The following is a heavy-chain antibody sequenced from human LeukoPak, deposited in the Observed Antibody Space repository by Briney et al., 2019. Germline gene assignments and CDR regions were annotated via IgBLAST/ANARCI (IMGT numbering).Heavy chain of an antibody. Sequence: GGSQRLSCAASGFTFSAYWMSWVRQAPGKGLEWEAHIKGDGSEKYSVDSVKGRFTISRDNAKSSLYLQMNSLRAEDTALYYCARGGFGYVYFDYWGQGSLVTVSS. J-gene: IGHJ4*02. CDR1: GFTFSAYW. CDR2: IKGDGSEK. D-gene: IGHD2-8*01. CDR3: ARGGFGYVYFDY. V-gene: IGHV3-7*01.